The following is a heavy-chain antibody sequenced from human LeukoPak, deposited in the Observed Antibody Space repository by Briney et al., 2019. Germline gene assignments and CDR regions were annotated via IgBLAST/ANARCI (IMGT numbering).Heavy chain of an antibody. CDR3: AKATTSLRDFVVVTAPGY. V-gene: IGHV3-23*01. CDR1: GFTFSSYA. D-gene: IGHD2-21*02. J-gene: IGHJ4*02. CDR2: ISGSGGST. Sequence: GSLRLSCAASGFTFSSYAMSWVRQAPGKGLEWVSAISGSGGSTYYADSVKGRFTISRDNSKNTLYLQMNSLRAEDTAVYYCAKATTSLRDFVVVTAPGYWGQGALVTVSS.